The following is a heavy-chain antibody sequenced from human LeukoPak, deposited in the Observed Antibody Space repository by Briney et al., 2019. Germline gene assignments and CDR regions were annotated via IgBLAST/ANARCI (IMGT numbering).Heavy chain of an antibody. CDR1: GFTFSSYS. V-gene: IGHV3-21*01. CDR3: ARDTGYCSSTSCYLPGYYYYYGMDV. CDR2: ISSSSSYI. Sequence: PGGSLRLCCAASGFTFSSYSMNWVRQAPGKGLEWVSSISSSSSYIYYADSVKGRFTISRDNAKNSLYLQMNSLRAEDTAVYYCARDTGYCSSTSCYLPGYYYYYGMDVWGQGTTVTVSS. J-gene: IGHJ6*02. D-gene: IGHD2-2*01.